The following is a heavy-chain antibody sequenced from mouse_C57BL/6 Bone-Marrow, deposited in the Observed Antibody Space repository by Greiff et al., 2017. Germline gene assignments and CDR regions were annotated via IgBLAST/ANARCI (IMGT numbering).Heavy chain of an antibody. J-gene: IGHJ3*01. CDR1: GFTFSSYA. CDR2: ISSGGDYI. CDR3: TRDQTTVVDPWFAY. D-gene: IGHD1-1*01. V-gene: IGHV5-9-1*02. Sequence: EVMLVESGEGLVKPGGSLKLSCAASGFTFSSYAMSWVRQTPEKRLEWVAYISSGGDYIYYADTVKGRFTISRDNARNTLYLQMSSLKSEDTAMYYCTRDQTTVVDPWFAYWGQGTLVTVSA.